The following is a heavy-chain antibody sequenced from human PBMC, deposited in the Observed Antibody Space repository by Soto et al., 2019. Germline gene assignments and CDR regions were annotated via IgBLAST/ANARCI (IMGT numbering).Heavy chain of an antibody. J-gene: IGHJ2*01. V-gene: IGHV3-23*01. CDR1: GFTFSSYG. D-gene: IGHD3-16*01. CDR2: ISGSGGST. Sequence: EVQLLESGGGLVQPGGSLRLSCAASGFTFSSYGMNWVRQAPGKGLEWVSAISGSGGSTYYADSVKGRFTISRDNSTDKVYLKMGSQRGKDTSVYCSGKDAGVVAGDNWYFDLWGRGTQVTVSS. CDR3: GKDAGVVAGDNWYFDL.